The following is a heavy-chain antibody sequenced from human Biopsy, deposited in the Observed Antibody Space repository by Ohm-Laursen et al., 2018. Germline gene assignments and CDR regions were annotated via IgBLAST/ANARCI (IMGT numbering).Heavy chain of an antibody. Sequence: SLRLSCAASGFTFTDYDMSWVRHVPGQGLQWLALVNATATSVYYADSVRGRFFISRDNAENSVFLEMSNLRADDTALYYCARNVRLQMTEHSGVISYSRYFAMDAWGQGTTVTVSS. CDR2: VNATATSV. CDR1: GFTFTDYD. J-gene: IGHJ6*02. V-gene: IGHV3-11*01. D-gene: IGHD2-15*01. CDR3: ARNVRLQMTEHSGVISYSRYFAMDA.